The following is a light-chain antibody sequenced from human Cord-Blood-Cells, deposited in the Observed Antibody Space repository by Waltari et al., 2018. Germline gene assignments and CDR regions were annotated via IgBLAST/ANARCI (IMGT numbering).Light chain of an antibody. J-gene: IGLJ3*02. CDR2: EVS. V-gene: IGLV2-8*01. CDR3: SSYAGSNWV. CDR1: SSAVGGYNY. Sequence: QSALTQPPSASGSPGQSVTISCTGTSSAVGGYNYVFWYQQHPGKAPKLMIYEVSKRPSGVPDRFSGSKSGNTASLTVSGLQAEDEADYYCSSYAGSNWVFGGGTKLTVL.